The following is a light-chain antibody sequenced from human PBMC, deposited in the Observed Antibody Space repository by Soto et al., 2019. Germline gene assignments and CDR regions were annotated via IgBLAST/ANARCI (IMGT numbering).Light chain of an antibody. CDR3: GSDSSTRTACN. V-gene: IGLV2-14*01. J-gene: IGLJ2*01. CDR2: EFS. Sequence: SALTKPASVSWSLGQSTTISCTATSGDVGSYKYVSWYQQHPAKAPKLIIFEFSIRPSGASDRFSGSKSSNPASLTISGLQDEDEVEYYSGSDSSTRTACNVGGATKLTV. CDR1: SGDVGSYKY.